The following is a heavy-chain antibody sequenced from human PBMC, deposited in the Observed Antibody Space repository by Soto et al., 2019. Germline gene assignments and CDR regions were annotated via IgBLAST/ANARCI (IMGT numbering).Heavy chain of an antibody. D-gene: IGHD3-3*01. CDR3: AKARAQYYDFWSGYPVDY. J-gene: IGHJ4*02. CDR1: GFTFSSYA. CDR2: ISGSGGST. V-gene: IGHV3-23*01. Sequence: EVQLLESGGGLVQPGGSLRLSCAASGFTFSSYAMSWVRQAPGKGLEWVLAISGSGGSTYYADSVKGRFTISRDNSKNTLYLQMNSLRAEDTAVYYCAKARAQYYDFWSGYPVDYWGQGTLVTVSS.